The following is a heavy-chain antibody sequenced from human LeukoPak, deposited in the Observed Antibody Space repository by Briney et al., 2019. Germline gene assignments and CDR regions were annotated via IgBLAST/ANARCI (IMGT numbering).Heavy chain of an antibody. CDR2: ISYDGSNK. Sequence: PGGSLRLSCAASGFTFSSYAMHGVRRSPGKGVEWVAVISYDGSNKYYADSVKGRFTISRDNSKNTLYLQMNSVRAEDTAVYYCAKSPVGATTGGFDYWGQGTLVTVSS. CDR3: AKSPVGATTGGFDY. CDR1: GFTFSSYA. V-gene: IGHV3-30*04. J-gene: IGHJ4*02. D-gene: IGHD1-26*01.